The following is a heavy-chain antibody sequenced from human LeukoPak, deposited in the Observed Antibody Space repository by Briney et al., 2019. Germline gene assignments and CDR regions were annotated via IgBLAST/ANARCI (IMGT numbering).Heavy chain of an antibody. CDR2: IYTSGST. D-gene: IGHD2-2*01. CDR3: AGANDIVVVSADQAPPYYYYMDV. Sequence: SQTLSLTCTVSGGSISSGSYYWSWIRQPAGKGLEWIGRIYTSGSTNCNPSLKSRVTISVDTSKNQFSLKLSSVTAADTAVYYCAGANDIVVVSADQAPPYYYYMDVWGKGTTVTVSS. J-gene: IGHJ6*03. V-gene: IGHV4-61*02. CDR1: GGSISSGSYY.